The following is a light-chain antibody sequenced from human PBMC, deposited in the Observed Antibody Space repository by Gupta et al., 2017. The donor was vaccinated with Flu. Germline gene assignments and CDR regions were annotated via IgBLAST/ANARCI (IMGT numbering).Light chain of an antibody. V-gene: IGKV1-39*01. J-gene: IGKJ3*01. Sequence: PSYLSASVRDRVTITCRASRNIRNYLKWYQQKPGKAPKLLIYTTSTLQSGVPSRFSGSGSGTDFTLTISSLQSEDFATYYCQQSVSTPFSFGPGTKVDLK. CDR1: RNIRNY. CDR2: TTS. CDR3: QQSVSTPFS.